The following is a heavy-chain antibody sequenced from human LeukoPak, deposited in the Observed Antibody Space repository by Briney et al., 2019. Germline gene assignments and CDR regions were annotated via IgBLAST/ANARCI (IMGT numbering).Heavy chain of an antibody. CDR1: GGSISSSDYY. J-gene: IGHJ3*01. D-gene: IGHD1-1*01. CDR2: IYTSGTTAST. V-gene: IGHV4-61*02. CDR3: ARDYRLEGAFDF. Sequence: PSQTLSLTCTVSGGSISSSDYYWSWIRQPAGKGLEWIGRIYTSGTTASTNSNPSLKGRVTISLDRSKNQVSLILSSVTAADTAVYYCARDYRLEGAFDFWGQGTMVTVSS.